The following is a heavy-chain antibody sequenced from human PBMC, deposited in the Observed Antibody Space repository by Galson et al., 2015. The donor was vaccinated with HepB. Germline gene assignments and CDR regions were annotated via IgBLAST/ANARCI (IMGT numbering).Heavy chain of an antibody. J-gene: IGHJ6*02. CDR1: GDSVSSNSAA. CDR3: ARDPHSSGWYDYYGMDV. D-gene: IGHD6-19*01. Sequence: CAISGDSVSSNSAAWNWIRQSPSRGLEWLGRTYYRSKWYNDYAVSVKSRITINPDTSKNQFSLQLNSVTPGDTAVYYCARDPHSSGWYDYYGMDVWGQGTTVTVSS. V-gene: IGHV6-1*01. CDR2: TYYRSKWYN.